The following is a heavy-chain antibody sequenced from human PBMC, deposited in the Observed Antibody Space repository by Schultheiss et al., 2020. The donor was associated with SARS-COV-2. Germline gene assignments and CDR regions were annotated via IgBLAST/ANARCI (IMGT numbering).Heavy chain of an antibody. CDR3: VKEGEEMGTS. CDR2: IKQDGSVK. Sequence: GGSLRLSCAASGFSFDYYWMTWVRQAPGKGLEWVANIKQDGSVKHYVDSVRGRFIISRDNAKNSLDLQMNSLRVDDTAVYYCVKEGEEMGTSWGQGTLVTVSS. V-gene: IGHV3-7*03. CDR1: GFSFDYYW. J-gene: IGHJ4*02. D-gene: IGHD1-1*01.